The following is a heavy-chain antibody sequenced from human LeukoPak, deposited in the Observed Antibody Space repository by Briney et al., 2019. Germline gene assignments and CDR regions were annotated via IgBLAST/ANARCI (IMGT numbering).Heavy chain of an antibody. CDR2: IKQDGSEK. Sequence: PGGSLRLSCAASGFSFRSYWMSWVRQAPGKGLEWVANIKQDGSEKYYVDSVKGRFTVSRDNAKNSLYLQMNSLRAEDTAVYYCAREPLLTYYYDSSGYYSTYYYYGMDVWGQGTTVTVSS. CDR3: AREPLLTYYYDSSGYYSTYYYYGMDV. J-gene: IGHJ6*02. CDR1: GFSFRSYW. V-gene: IGHV3-7*03. D-gene: IGHD3-22*01.